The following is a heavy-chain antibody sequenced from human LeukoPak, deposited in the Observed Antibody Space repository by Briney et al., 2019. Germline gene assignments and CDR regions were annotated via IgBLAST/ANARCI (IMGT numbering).Heavy chain of an antibody. Sequence: SETLSLTSTVSGGSISSGGNYWSWIRQHPGQGLEWIGYIYYTGSTYYNPSLKSRVIISLDTSQNQFSLKLSSVTAADTAVYYCARHRAALTMGGYYFDYWGQGTLVTVSS. CDR1: GGSISSGGNY. CDR3: ARHRAALTMGGYYFDY. CDR2: IYYTGST. J-gene: IGHJ4*02. V-gene: IGHV4-31*03. D-gene: IGHD6-6*01.